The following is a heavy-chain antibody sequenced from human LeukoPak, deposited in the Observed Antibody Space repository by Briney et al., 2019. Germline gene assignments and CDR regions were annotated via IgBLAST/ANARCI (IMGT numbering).Heavy chain of an antibody. J-gene: IGHJ4*02. CDR2: INHSGST. CDR1: GGSFSGYY. Sequence: PSETLSLTCAVYGGSFSGYYWSWIRQPPGKGLEWIGEINHSGSTNYNPSLKSRVTISVDTSKNQFSLKLSSATAADTAVYYCARGPTVTKSYDSSGYYSNYWGQGTLVTVSS. D-gene: IGHD3-22*01. V-gene: IGHV4-34*01. CDR3: ARGPTVTKSYDSSGYYSNY.